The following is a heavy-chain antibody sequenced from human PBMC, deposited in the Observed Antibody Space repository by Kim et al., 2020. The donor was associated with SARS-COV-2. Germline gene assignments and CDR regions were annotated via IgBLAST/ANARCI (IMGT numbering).Heavy chain of an antibody. CDR2: GST. D-gene: IGHD2-15*01. V-gene: IGHV4-4*07. J-gene: IGHJ5*02. Sequence: GSTNYNPSLQSRVIMSIDTSKNQFSLKLSSVTAADTAVYYCAREMLHNWFDPWGQGTLVTVSS. CDR3: AREMLHNWFDP.